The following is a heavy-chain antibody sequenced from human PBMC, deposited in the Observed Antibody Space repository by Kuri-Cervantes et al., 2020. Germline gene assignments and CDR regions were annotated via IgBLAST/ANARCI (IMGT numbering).Heavy chain of an antibody. Sequence: GESRKISCAASGFTFSDYYMSWIRQAPGKGLEWVSYISSSGSTIYYADSVKGRFTISRDNAKNSLYLQMNSLRAEDTAVYYCARDVVYAFDIWGQGTMVTVSS. CDR1: GFTFSDYY. J-gene: IGHJ3*02. CDR3: ARDVVYAFDI. V-gene: IGHV3-11*01. D-gene: IGHD2-21*01. CDR2: ISSSGSTI.